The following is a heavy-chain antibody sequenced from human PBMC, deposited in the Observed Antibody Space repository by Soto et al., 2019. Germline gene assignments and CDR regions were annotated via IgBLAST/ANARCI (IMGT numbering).Heavy chain of an antibody. Sequence: QVQLVESGGGVVQPGRSLRLSCAASGFTFSSYGMHWVRQAPGKGLEWVAVIWYDGSNKYYADSVKGRFTISRDNSKNTLYLQMNSLRAEDTAVYYCARERYYDSSGYYYFDYWGQGTLVTVSS. CDR1: GFTFSSYG. CDR2: IWYDGSNK. J-gene: IGHJ4*02. V-gene: IGHV3-33*01. CDR3: ARERYYDSSGYYYFDY. D-gene: IGHD3-22*01.